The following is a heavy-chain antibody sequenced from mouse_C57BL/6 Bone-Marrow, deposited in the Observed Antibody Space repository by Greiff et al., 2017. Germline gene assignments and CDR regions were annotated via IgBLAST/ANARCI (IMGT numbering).Heavy chain of an antibody. Sequence: QAQLQQPGSELVKPGASVKLSCKASGYTFPSYWMHWVKQRPGQGLEWIGNINPSNGGTNYNEMLKSKAKLTVDKSCITAYMQRSNLTSEDSAVYCCRRAGYYCSSYCYLDVCGTGATVTVSS. CDR3: RRAGYYCSSYCYLDV. CDR1: GYTFPSYW. CDR2: INPSNGGT. D-gene: IGHD1-1*01. V-gene: IGHV1-53*01. J-gene: IGHJ1*03.